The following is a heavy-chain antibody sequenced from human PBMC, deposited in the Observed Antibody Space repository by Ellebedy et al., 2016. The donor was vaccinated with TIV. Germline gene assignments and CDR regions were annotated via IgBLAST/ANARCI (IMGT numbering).Heavy chain of an antibody. D-gene: IGHD5-18*01. CDR1: GGSISSYY. J-gene: IGHJ4*02. CDR3: ARGRTTMVSKPNYFDF. Sequence: SETLSLXCTVSGGSISSYYWSWIRQPPGKGLEWIGEIDHSGNTRYNPSFKSRLTISVDTSKNQFSLRLTSVTAADTALYHCARGRTTMVSKPNYFDFWGQGTLFTVFS. CDR2: IDHSGNT. V-gene: IGHV4-34*01.